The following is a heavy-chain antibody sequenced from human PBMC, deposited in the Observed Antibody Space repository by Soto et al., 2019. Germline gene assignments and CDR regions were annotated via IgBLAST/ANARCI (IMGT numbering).Heavy chain of an antibody. V-gene: IGHV3-15*01. D-gene: IGHD2-8*01. J-gene: IGHJ3*02. Sequence: PGGSLRLSCAAPGFTFSNAWMSWVRQAPGKGLEWVGRIKSKTDGGTTDYAAPVKGRFTISRDDSKNTLYLQMNSLKTEDTAVYYCTKEKLYLDAFDIWGQGTMVTVSS. CDR1: GFTFSNAW. CDR2: IKSKTDGGTT. CDR3: TKEKLYLDAFDI.